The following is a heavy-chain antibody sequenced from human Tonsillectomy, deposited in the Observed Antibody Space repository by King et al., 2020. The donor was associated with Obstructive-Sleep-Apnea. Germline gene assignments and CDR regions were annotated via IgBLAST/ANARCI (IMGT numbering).Heavy chain of an antibody. CDR3: ARADHSTSPYGMDV. Sequence: VQLVESGGGLVQPGGSLRLSCAASGFTFSSYDMHWVRQATGKGLEWVSAIGTAGDTYYPGSVKGRFTISRENAKNSLYLQMNSLRAGDTAVYYCARADHSTSPYGMDVWGQGTTVTVSS. J-gene: IGHJ6*02. CDR1: GFTFSSYD. V-gene: IGHV3-13*01. D-gene: IGHD2-2*01. CDR2: IGTAGDT.